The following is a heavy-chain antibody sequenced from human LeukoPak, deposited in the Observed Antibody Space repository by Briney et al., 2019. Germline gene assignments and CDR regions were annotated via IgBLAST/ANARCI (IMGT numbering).Heavy chain of an antibody. Sequence: GGSLRLSCAASGFTFSSYWMHWVRQAPGKGLVWVSRIKSDGSTNYADSVKGRFTISRDNVKNTVSLQMNSLRTEDTGVYYCARAPSEIGGYYPEYFRHWGQGTLVTVSS. J-gene: IGHJ1*01. V-gene: IGHV3-74*01. CDR1: GFTFSSYW. D-gene: IGHD3-22*01. CDR2: IKSDGST. CDR3: ARAPSEIGGYYPEYFRH.